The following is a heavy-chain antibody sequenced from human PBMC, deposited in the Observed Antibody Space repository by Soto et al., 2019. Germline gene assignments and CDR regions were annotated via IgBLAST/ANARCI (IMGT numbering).Heavy chain of an antibody. CDR2: IYYSGST. D-gene: IGHD4-4*01. V-gene: IGHV4-39*01. CDR3: ARSGGLQHIDY. J-gene: IGHJ4*02. Sequence: QLQLQESGPGLVKPSETLSLTCTVSGDSISSSSYYWGWIRQPPGKGLEWIGSIYYSGSTYYNPSLKSRVTISVDTSKNQFSLKLSSVTAADTAVHYCARSGGLQHIDYGGQGTLVTVSS. CDR1: GDSISSSSYY.